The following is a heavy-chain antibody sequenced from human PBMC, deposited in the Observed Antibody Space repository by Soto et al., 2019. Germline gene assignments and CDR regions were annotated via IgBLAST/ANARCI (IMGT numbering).Heavy chain of an antibody. CDR2: ISGSGDYT. J-gene: IGHJ3*02. CDR3: ANHGGFDT. Sequence: EVQLLESGGGLVQPGGSLRLSCAASGFTFSTSGMSWVRQAPGKGLEWVSSISGSGDYTNYADSVKGRFTISRDNSKNTLYLQINSLTAEDTAVYYCANHGGFDTWRQGTMVAVSS. V-gene: IGHV3-23*01. D-gene: IGHD4-17*01. CDR1: GFTFSTSG.